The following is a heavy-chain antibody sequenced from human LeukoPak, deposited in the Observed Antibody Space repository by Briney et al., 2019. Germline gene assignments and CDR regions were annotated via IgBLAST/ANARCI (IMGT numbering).Heavy chain of an antibody. D-gene: IGHD3-16*01. V-gene: IGHV4-38-2*02. CDR3: ARETSQKGAHYMDV. J-gene: IGHJ6*03. Sequence: SETLSLTCNVSYYSIARGYYWGWIRQPPGKGLEWIGSIYRDGTTTYNPSLKSRVTISVDTSKNQFSLKLSSVTAADTAVYYCARETSQKGAHYMDVWGKGTTITISS. CDR2: IYRDGTT. CDR1: YYSIARGYY.